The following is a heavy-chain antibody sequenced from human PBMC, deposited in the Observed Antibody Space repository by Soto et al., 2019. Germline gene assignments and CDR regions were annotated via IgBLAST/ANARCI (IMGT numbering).Heavy chain of an antibody. CDR3: AKGTRGYCTNGVCYTVDY. CDR2: ISGSGGST. V-gene: IGHV3-23*01. D-gene: IGHD2-8*01. J-gene: IGHJ4*02. Sequence: GGSLRLSCAASGFTFSSYAMSWVRQAPGKGLEWVSAISGSGGSTYYADSVKGRFTISRDNSKNTLYLEMNSLRAEDTALYYCAKGTRGYCTNGVCYTVDYWGQGTLVTVSS. CDR1: GFTFSSYA.